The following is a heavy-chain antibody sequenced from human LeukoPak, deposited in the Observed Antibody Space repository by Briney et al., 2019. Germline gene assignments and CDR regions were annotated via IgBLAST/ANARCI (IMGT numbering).Heavy chain of an antibody. J-gene: IGHJ6*02. CDR2: ISSGGSPT. D-gene: IGHD6-19*01. CDR1: GFTFSSYS. CDR3: ARDNSSGWSDFHYYGMDV. V-gene: IGHV3-48*01. Sequence: GGSLRLSCAASGFTFSSYSMNWVRQAPGKGLEWISYISSGGSPTYYADSVKGRFVISRDSAKNSLYLRMNSLRAEDTAVHYCARDNSSGWSDFHYYGMDVWGQGTTVIVSS.